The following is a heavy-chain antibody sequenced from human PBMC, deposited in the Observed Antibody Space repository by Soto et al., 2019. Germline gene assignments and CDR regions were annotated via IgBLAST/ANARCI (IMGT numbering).Heavy chain of an antibody. CDR1: GFIFSGYG. V-gene: IGHV3-33*01. CDR2: IWYDGSNE. Sequence: QVQLVESGGGVVQPGRSLRLSCAASGFIFSGYGMHWVRQAPGKGREWVAVIWYDGSNENYADSVKGRFTISRDNSKNTLFLQMNSLRVEDMAVYYCTRRFSDGWYSDYWGQGTLVTVSS. CDR3: TRRFSDGWYSDY. J-gene: IGHJ4*02. D-gene: IGHD6-19*01.